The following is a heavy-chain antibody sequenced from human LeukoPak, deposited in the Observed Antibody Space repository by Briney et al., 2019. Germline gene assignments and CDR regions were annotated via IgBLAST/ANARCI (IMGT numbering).Heavy chain of an antibody. D-gene: IGHD3-10*01. CDR2: ISSSSTYI. Sequence: GGSLRLSCAASGFTFSSSTMTWVRQSPGKGLEWVSSISSSSTYIYYADSVKGRFTISRDNSKNTLYLQMNSLRAEDTAVYYCAKDRMVRGVNAFDIWGQGTMVTVSS. J-gene: IGHJ3*02. V-gene: IGHV3-21*04. CDR1: GFTFSSST. CDR3: AKDRMVRGVNAFDI.